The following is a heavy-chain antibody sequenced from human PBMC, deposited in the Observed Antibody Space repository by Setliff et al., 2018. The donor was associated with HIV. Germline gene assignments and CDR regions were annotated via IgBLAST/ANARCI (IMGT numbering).Heavy chain of an antibody. D-gene: IGHD3-10*01. CDR3: ARLRLYNSALDY. CDR2: ISSSGSTI. Sequence: GGSLRLSCAASGFTFSSYEMNWVRQAPGKGLEWLSYISSSGSTIYYADSVKGRFTVSRDNAKNSLYLQMNSLRAEDTAVYYCARLRLYNSALDYWGQGTLVTSPQ. V-gene: IGHV3-48*03. J-gene: IGHJ4*02. CDR1: GFTFSSYE.